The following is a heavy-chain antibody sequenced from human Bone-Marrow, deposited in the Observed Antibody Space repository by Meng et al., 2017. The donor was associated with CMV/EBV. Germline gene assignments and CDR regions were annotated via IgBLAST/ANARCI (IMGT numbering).Heavy chain of an antibody. D-gene: IGHD3-16*01. CDR3: ARDTSGGPYYYGMDV. V-gene: IGHV3-7*01. J-gene: IGHJ6*02. Sequence: GESLKISCAASGFTFSSYWMSWVRQAPGKGLEWVANIKQDGSEKYYVDSVKGRFTISRDNAKNSLYLQMNSLRAEDTAVYYCARDTSGGPYYYGMDVWGQGTTVTVSS. CDR2: IKQDGSEK. CDR1: GFTFSSYW.